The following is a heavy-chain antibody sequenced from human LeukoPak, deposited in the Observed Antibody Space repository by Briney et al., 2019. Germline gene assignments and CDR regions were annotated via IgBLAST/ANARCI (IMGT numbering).Heavy chain of an antibody. J-gene: IGHJ6*03. Sequence: SVKVSCKASGGTFSSYAISWVRQAPGQGLEWMGGIIPIFSTANYAQKFQGRVTITTDESTSTAYMELSSLRSEDTAVYYCGRGGAAGTYNYMDFWGKGPRSPSP. D-gene: IGHD6-13*01. CDR2: IIPIFSTA. CDR3: GRGGAAGTYNYMDF. CDR1: GGTFSSYA. V-gene: IGHV1-69*05.